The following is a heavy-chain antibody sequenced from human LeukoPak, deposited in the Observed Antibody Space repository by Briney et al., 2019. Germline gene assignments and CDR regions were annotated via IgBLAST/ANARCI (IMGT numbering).Heavy chain of an antibody. CDR1: GGTFSSYA. J-gene: IGHJ6*02. D-gene: IGHD5-24*01. Sequence: GASVKVSCKASGGTFSSYAISWVRQAPGQGLEWMGRIIPILGIANYAQKFQGRVTITADKSTSTAYMELSSLRSEDTAVYYCAREEVATFYYYYGKDVWGQGTTVTVSS. V-gene: IGHV1-69*04. CDR2: IIPILGIA. CDR3: AREEVATFYYYYGKDV.